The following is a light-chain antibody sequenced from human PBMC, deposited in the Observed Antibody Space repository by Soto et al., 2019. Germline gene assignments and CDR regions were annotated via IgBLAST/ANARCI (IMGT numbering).Light chain of an antibody. V-gene: IGLV2-14*01. J-gene: IGLJ1*01. CDR2: GVS. CDR3: SSFTTSSTLV. Sequence: QSVLTQPASVSGSPGQSITISCTGTSSDVGVYNYVSWYQQHPGKAPRLMIYGVSNRPSGVSSRFSGSKSSNTASLTNSGLQTEDEAVYYCSSFTTSSTLVFGTGTKVTVL. CDR1: SSDVGVYNY.